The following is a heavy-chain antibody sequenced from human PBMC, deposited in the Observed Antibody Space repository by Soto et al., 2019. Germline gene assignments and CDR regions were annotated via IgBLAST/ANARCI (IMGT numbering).Heavy chain of an antibody. CDR2: TSSSSSTI. J-gene: IGHJ6*02. CDR3: ARDNGIAVAGTNYYRMDV. D-gene: IGHD6-19*01. V-gene: IGHV3-48*02. Sequence: EVQLVESGGGLVQPGGSLSLSCAASGVTFSSYSMNWVRQAPGKGREWVSYTSSSSSTIYDADSVKGRFTISRDTAKNSLYLQTDSLRDEDTAEYSCARDNGIAVAGTNYYRMDVWGQGATVTVS. CDR1: GVTFSSYS.